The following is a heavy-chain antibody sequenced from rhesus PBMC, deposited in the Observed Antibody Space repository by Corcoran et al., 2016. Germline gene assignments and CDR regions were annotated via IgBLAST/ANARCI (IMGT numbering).Heavy chain of an antibody. Sequence: EVQLVETGGGLVQPGGSLKLSCVASGFTFRSYGMSWVRQAPWKGLEWVSGINSDWGSTYYADFVKGRFTIARDKSKNTLSLQMNSLRPEDTAVYYCRGGNWEVDYWGQGVLVTVSS. CDR2: INSDWGST. J-gene: IGHJ4*01. CDR3: RGGNWEVDY. CDR1: GFTFRSYG. V-gene: IGHV3S5*01. D-gene: IGHD6-25*01.